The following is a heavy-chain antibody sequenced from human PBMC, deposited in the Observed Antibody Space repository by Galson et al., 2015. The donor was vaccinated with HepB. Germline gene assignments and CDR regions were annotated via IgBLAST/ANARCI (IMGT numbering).Heavy chain of an antibody. Sequence: VKVSCKAPGYTFTDYYMHWVQQAPGKGLEWMGLVDPEDGETIYAEKFQGRVTITADTSTDTAYMELSSLRSEDTAVYYCATEGELVNDAFDFWGQGTMVTVSS. D-gene: IGHD6-13*01. CDR2: VDPEDGET. CDR1: GYTFTDYY. J-gene: IGHJ3*01. CDR3: ATEGELVNDAFDF. V-gene: IGHV1-69-2*01.